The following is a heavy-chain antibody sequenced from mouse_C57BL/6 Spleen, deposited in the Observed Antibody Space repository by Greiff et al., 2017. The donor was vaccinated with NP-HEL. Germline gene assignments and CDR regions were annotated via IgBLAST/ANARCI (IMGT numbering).Heavy chain of an antibody. CDR1: GYTFTSYA. CDR3: SSGDGYYAMDY. CDR2: IYPRGGST. Sequence: VQLQESGPELVKPGASVKLSCKASGYTFTSYAINWVKQRPGQGLEWIGWIYPRGGSTKYNEKFTGKATLTVDTSSSTVYMELHSLTSEDSAVYICSSGDGYYAMDYWGQGTSVTVSS. D-gene: IGHD2-13*01. J-gene: IGHJ4*01. V-gene: IGHV1-85*01.